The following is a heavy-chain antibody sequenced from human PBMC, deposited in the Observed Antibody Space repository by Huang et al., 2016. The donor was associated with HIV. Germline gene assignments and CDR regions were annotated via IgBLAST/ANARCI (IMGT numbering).Heavy chain of an antibody. Sequence: EVQLLESGGGLVQPGGSLRLSCAASGFTFSSYAMGWVRQAPVKGLRWVSVISGGGGSTYYASSVKGRFTISRDNSKNTLYLQMNSLRAEDAAVYYCAKDPYSSSWFDHFDYWGQGTLVTVSS. V-gene: IGHV3-23*01. CDR2: ISGGGGST. J-gene: IGHJ4*02. CDR1: GFTFSSYA. D-gene: IGHD6-13*01. CDR3: AKDPYSSSWFDHFDY.